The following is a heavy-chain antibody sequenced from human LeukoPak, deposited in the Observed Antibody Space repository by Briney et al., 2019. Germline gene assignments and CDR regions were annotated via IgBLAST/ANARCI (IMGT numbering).Heavy chain of an antibody. Sequence: PSETLSLTCAVYGGSFRGYYWSWIRQPPGKGLEWIGEINHSGSTNYNPSLKSRVTISVDTSKNQFSLKLSSVTAADTAVYYCARGPILTGYSPFDYWGQGTLVTVSS. CDR1: GGSFRGYY. CDR3: ARGPILTGYSPFDY. J-gene: IGHJ4*02. CDR2: INHSGST. V-gene: IGHV4-34*01. D-gene: IGHD3-9*01.